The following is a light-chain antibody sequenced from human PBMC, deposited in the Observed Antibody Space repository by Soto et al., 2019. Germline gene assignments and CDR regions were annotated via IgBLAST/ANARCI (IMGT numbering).Light chain of an antibody. CDR3: QQYNNYFRT. CDR2: DAS. V-gene: IGKV1-5*01. Sequence: DIQMTQSPSTLSASVGDRVTITCRASQSISIWLAWYQQKPGKAPKLLIYDASSLESGVPSRFSGSGSGTEFTLTISSLQADDFATYYCQQYNNYFRTFGQGTKVDTK. J-gene: IGKJ1*01. CDR1: QSISIW.